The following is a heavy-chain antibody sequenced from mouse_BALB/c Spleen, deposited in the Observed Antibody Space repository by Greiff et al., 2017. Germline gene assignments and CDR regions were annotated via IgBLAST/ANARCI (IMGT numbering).Heavy chain of an antibody. CDR2: ISSGGSYT. V-gene: IGHV5-6*01. J-gene: IGHJ2*01. CDR3: ARPPRYRYDGYYFDY. CDR1: GFTFSSYG. D-gene: IGHD2-14*01. Sequence: EVKLVESGGDLVKPGGSLKLSCAASGFTFSSYGMSWVRQTPDKRLEWVATISSGGSYTYYPDSVKGRFTISRDNAKNTLYLQMSSLKSEDTAMYYCARPPRYRYDGYYFDYWGQGTTLTVSS.